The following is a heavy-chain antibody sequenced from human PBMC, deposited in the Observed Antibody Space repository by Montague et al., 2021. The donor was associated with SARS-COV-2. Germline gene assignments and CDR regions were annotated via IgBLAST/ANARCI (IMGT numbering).Heavy chain of an antibody. CDR3: ARGGLGMVRGVIYYYGMDV. CDR2: IYSGGST. J-gene: IGHJ6*02. D-gene: IGHD3-10*01. Sequence: SLRLSCAASGFTVSSNYMGWVRQAPGKGLEWVSVIYSGGSTYYADSVKGSFTISRDNSKNTLYLQMNSLRAEDTDVYYCARGGLGMVRGVIYYYGMDVWGQGTTVTVSS. V-gene: IGHV3-66*01. CDR1: GFTVSSNY.